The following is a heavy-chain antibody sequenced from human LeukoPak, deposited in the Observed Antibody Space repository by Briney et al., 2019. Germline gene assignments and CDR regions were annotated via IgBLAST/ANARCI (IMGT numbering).Heavy chain of an antibody. CDR3: AAANNYYYFDY. D-gene: IGHD1-1*01. V-gene: IGHV4-59*01. J-gene: IGHJ4*02. Sequence: KPSETLSLTCIVSSGSISNYYWSWIRQPPGKGLEWIGYIYHSGSTNYNPSLKSRVTMSLDTSKNQFSLNLTSVTAADTALYYCAAANNYYYFDYWGQGTLVTVSS. CDR1: SGSISNYY. CDR2: IYHSGST.